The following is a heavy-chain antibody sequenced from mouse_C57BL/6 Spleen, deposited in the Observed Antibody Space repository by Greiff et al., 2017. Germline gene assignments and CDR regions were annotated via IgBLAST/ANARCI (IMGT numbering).Heavy chain of an antibody. V-gene: IGHV3-6*01. J-gene: IGHJ4*01. CDR2: ISYDGSN. CDR1: GYSITSGYY. Sequence: ESGPGLVKPSQSLSLTCSVTGYSITSGYYWNWIRQFPGNKLEWMGYISYDGSNNYNPSLKNRISITRDTSKNQFFLKLNSVTTEDTATYYCARDEGNYSPWAIDYWGQGTSVTVSS. D-gene: IGHD2-1*01. CDR3: ARDEGNYSPWAIDY.